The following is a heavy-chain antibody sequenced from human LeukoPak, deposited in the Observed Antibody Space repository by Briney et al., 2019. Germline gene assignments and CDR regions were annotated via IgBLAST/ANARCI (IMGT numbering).Heavy chain of an antibody. CDR1: DDPINSGVYY. Sequence: SETLSLTXTVSDDPINSGVYYWNWIRQPAGEGLEWTGHIYTSGTTTNSNPSLKSRVAIPLDTSKNHFSLKLSSVTAADTAVYYCARAKKRSGRSRNFYLDVWGKGTTVTVSS. J-gene: IGHJ6*03. V-gene: IGHV4-61*09. CDR2: IYTSGTTT. CDR3: ARAKKRSGRSRNFYLDV. D-gene: IGHD1-26*01.